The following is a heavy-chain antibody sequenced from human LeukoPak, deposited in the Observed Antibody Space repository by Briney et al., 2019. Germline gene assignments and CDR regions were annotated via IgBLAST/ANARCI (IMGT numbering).Heavy chain of an antibody. CDR1: GFTFSSYD. CDR3: ARGAYDSSGKRPHYGMDV. D-gene: IGHD3-22*01. J-gene: IGHJ6*02. Sequence: GGSLRLSCAASGFTFSSYDMHWVRQAPGKGLEWVSAIGTAGDTYYPGSVKGRFTISRENAKNSLYLQMNSLRAGDTAVYYCARGAYDSSGKRPHYGMDVWGQGTTVTVSS. V-gene: IGHV3-13*01. CDR2: IGTAGDT.